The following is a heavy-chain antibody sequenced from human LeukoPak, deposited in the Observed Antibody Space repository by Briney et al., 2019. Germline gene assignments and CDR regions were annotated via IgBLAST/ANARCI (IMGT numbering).Heavy chain of an antibody. D-gene: IGHD3-22*01. J-gene: IGHJ4*02. V-gene: IGHV3-23*01. CDR1: GFTVSNNY. Sequence: GGSLRLSCAASGFTVSNNYMTWVRQAPGKGLEWVSAISGSGGSTYYADSVKGRFTIPRDNSKNTLYLQMNSLRAEDTAVYYCAKDRDYYDSSGFDYWGQGTLVTVSS. CDR3: AKDRDYYDSSGFDY. CDR2: ISGSGGST.